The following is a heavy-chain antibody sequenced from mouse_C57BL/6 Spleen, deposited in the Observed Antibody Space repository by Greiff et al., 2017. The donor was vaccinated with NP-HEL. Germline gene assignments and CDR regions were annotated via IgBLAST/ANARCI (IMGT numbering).Heavy chain of an antibody. CDR2: IDPSDSYT. CDR3: AEGSSGSAWFAY. J-gene: IGHJ3*01. D-gene: IGHD3-2*02. Sequence: QVQLQQPGAELVRPGTSVKLSCKASGYTFTSYWMHWVKQRPGQGLEWIGVIDPSDSYTNYNQKFKGKATLTVDTSSSTAYMQLSSLTSEDSAVYYCAEGSSGSAWFAYWGQGTLVTVSA. V-gene: IGHV1-59*01. CDR1: GYTFTSYW.